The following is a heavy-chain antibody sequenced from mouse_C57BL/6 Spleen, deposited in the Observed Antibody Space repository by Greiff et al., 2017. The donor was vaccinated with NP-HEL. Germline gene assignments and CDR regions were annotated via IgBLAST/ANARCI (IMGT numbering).Heavy chain of an antibody. D-gene: IGHD1-1*01. CDR1: GYTFTSYG. CDR2: IYPRSGNT. Sequence: QVQLQQSGAELARPGASVKLSCKASGYTFTSYGISWVKQRTGQGLEWIGEIYPRSGNTYYNEKFKGKATLTADKSSSTAYMELRSLTSEDSAVYFCARWNYGRYYFDFWGQGTTLTVSS. V-gene: IGHV1-81*01. CDR3: ARWNYGRYYFDF. J-gene: IGHJ2*01.